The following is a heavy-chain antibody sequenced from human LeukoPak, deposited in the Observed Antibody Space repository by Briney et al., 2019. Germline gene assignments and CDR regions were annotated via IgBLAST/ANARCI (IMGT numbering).Heavy chain of an antibody. J-gene: IGHJ6*03. CDR3: AKALSGGYDSSGYYYYYYYMDV. V-gene: IGHV3-23*01. D-gene: IGHD3-22*01. CDR1: GFTFSSYA. CDR2: ISGSGGST. Sequence: GGSLRLSCAASGFTFSSYAMSWVRQAPGKGLEWVSAISGSGGSTYYADSVKGRFTISRDNSKNTLYLQMNRLRAEDTAVYYCAKALSGGYDSSGYYYYYYYMDVWGKGTTVTVSS.